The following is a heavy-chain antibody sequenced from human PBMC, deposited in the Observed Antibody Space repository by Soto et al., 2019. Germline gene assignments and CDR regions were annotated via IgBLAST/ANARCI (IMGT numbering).Heavy chain of an antibody. Sequence: EVQLVESGGGLVKPGGSLRLSCAASGFTFSSYSMNWVRQAPGKGLVWVSSISSSSSYIYYADSVKGRFTIYSDNAKNSLYLQMNSRRAEDTAVYYCARDAYSSGWLYFQHWGQGTLVTVSS. CDR3: ARDAYSSGWLYFQH. J-gene: IGHJ1*01. D-gene: IGHD6-19*01. CDR2: ISSSSSYI. V-gene: IGHV3-21*01. CDR1: GFTFSSYS.